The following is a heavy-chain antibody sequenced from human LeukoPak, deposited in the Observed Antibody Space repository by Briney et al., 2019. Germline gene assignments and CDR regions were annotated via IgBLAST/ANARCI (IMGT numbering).Heavy chain of an antibody. CDR1: GGSISSYY. V-gene: IGHV4-59*13. J-gene: IGHJ3*02. CDR3: ARAITGTTFAFDI. Sequence: SETLSLTCAVSGGSISSYYWSWIRQPPGKGLEWIGYIYYSGSTNYDPSLKSRVTMSVDTSKNQFSLNLSSVTAADAAVYYCARAITGTTFAFDIWGQGTMVTVSS. CDR2: IYYSGST. D-gene: IGHD1-20*01.